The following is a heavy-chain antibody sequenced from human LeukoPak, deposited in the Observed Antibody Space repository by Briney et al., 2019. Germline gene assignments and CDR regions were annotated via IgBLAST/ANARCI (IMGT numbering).Heavy chain of an antibody. J-gene: IGHJ6*02. V-gene: IGHV3-7*01. D-gene: IGHD3-9*01. CDR3: ARDQPSPYYDILTGYYIGYYYGMDV. CDR1: GFTFSSYW. CDR2: IKQDGSEK. Sequence: GGSLRLSCAASGFTFSSYWMSWVRQAPGKGLEWVANIKQDGSEKYYVDSVKGRFTISRDNAKNSLYLQMNSLRAEDTAVYYCARDQPSPYYDILTGYYIGYYYGMDVWGQGTTVTVSS.